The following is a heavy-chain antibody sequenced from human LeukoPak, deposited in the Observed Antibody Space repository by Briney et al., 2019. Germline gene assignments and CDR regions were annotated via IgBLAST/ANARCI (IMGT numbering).Heavy chain of an antibody. D-gene: IGHD3-22*01. Sequence: GGSLRLSCTASGFTFGDYAMSWVRQAPGKGLEWVGFIRSNAYGGTTEYAASVKGRFTISRDDSKSIAYLQMNSLKTEDTAVYYCTRVIVGGYYSGYFDYWGQGTLVTVSS. CDR1: GFTFGDYA. J-gene: IGHJ4*02. V-gene: IGHV3-49*04. CDR2: IRSNAYGGTT. CDR3: TRVIVGGYYSGYFDY.